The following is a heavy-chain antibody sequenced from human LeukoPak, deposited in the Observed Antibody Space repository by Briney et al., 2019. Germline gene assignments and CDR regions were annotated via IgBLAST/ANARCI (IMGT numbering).Heavy chain of an antibody. CDR2: INHSGST. CDR3: ARAVYYYDEFDY. Sequence: MASETLSLTCAVYGGSFNGYYWNWIRQPPGKGLEWIGEINHSGSTYYNPSLKSRVTISVDTSKNQFSLKLSSVTAADTAVYYCARAVYYYDEFDYWGQGTLVTVSS. CDR1: GGSFNGYY. J-gene: IGHJ4*02. V-gene: IGHV4-34*01. D-gene: IGHD3-22*01.